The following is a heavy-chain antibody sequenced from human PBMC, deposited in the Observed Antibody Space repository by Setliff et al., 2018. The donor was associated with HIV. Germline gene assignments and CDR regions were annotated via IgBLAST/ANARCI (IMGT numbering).Heavy chain of an antibody. J-gene: IGHJ4*02. D-gene: IGHD3-16*02. CDR1: GGSISSGGYY. Sequence: PSETLSLTCTVSGGSISSGGYYWSWIRQHPGKGLGWIGYIYYSGSTYYNPSLKSRVTISVDTSKNQFSLKLSSVTAADTAVYYCARAAPYYDYVWGSYRHFDYWGQGTLVTVSS. CDR3: ARAAPYYDYVWGSYRHFDY. V-gene: IGHV4-31*03. CDR2: IYYSGST.